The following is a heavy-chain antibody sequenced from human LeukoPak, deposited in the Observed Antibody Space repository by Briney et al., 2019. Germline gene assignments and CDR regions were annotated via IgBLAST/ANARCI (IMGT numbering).Heavy chain of an antibody. CDR1: GFTFSSYW. J-gene: IGHJ3*02. V-gene: IGHV3-7*01. CDR2: IKQDGSEK. D-gene: IGHD3-9*01. CDR3: ARKKFVRYFDWLGAFDI. Sequence: GGSLRLSCAASGFTFSSYWMSWVRQAPGKGLEWVANIKQDGSEKYYVDSVKGRFTISRDNAKNSLYLQMNSLRAEDTAVYYCARKKFVRYFDWLGAFDIWGQGTMVTVSS.